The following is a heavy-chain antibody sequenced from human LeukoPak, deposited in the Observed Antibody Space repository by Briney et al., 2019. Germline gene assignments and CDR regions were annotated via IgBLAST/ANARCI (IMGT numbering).Heavy chain of an antibody. Sequence: ASVKVSCKASGYTFTSYAMHWVRQAPGQRLEWMGWINAGNGNTKYSQKFQGRVTITRDTSASTAYMELSSLRSEDTAVYYCARGLGRWDLLQGIFDYWGQGTLVTVSS. V-gene: IGHV1-3*01. CDR3: ARGLGRWDLLQGIFDY. J-gene: IGHJ4*02. CDR2: INAGNGNT. D-gene: IGHD1-26*01. CDR1: GYTFTSYA.